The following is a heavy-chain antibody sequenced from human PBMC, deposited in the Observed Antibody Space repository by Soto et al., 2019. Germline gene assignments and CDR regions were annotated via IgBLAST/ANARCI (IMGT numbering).Heavy chain of an antibody. J-gene: IGHJ4*02. CDR3: VLGETGSTFDY. CDR1: GFTFSSYS. CDR2: ISSSSSYI. D-gene: IGHD3-10*01. V-gene: IGHV3-21*01. Sequence: EVQLVESGGGLVKPGGSLRLSCAASGFTFSSYSMNWVRQAPGKGLEWVSYISSSSSYIYYADSVKGRFTISRDNTKNSLFLQMNSLRAEDTAVYYCVLGETGSTFDYWGQGTLVTVSS.